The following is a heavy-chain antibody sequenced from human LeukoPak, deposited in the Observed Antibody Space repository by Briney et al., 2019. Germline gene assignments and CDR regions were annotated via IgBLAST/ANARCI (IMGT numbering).Heavy chain of an antibody. V-gene: IGHV4-59*08. D-gene: IGHD6-13*01. Sequence: PSETLSLTCTVSGGSISSYYWSWLRQPPGKGLEWIGYIYYSGSTNYNPSLKSRVTISVDTSKNQFSLKLSSVTAADTAVYYWARISSSWYNPNWFDPWGQGTLVTVSS. CDR2: IYYSGST. J-gene: IGHJ5*02. CDR1: GGSISSYY. CDR3: ARISSSWYNPNWFDP.